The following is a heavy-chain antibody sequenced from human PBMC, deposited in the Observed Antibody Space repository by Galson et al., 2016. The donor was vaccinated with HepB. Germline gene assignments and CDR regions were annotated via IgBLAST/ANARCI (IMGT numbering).Heavy chain of an antibody. D-gene: IGHD5-18*01. CDR3: ARRFRYTYGPPYGMDV. J-gene: IGHJ6*02. CDR1: GDSISRRSSY. V-gene: IGHV4-31*03. CDR2: ISDSGST. Sequence: TLSLTCTVSGDSISRRSSYWSWIRQQPGKALEWMGYISDSGSTYYNPSLKSRVNISLDTSKNEFHVILSSVTAADTAVYYCARRFRYTYGPPYGMDVWGQGTTVTVSS.